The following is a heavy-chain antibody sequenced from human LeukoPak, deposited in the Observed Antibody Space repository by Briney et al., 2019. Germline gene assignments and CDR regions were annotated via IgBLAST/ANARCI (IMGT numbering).Heavy chain of an antibody. Sequence: GKXLXWVSDINWNGGSRGYADSVKGRSTISRDNAKKCLYLQMNSLRDEDTALYYCARDRGSCGGDCYSSNDAFDIWGQGTMVTVSS. CDR3: ARDRGSCGGDCYSSNDAFDI. J-gene: IGHJ3*02. D-gene: IGHD2-21*02. V-gene: IGHV3-20*03. CDR2: INWNGGSR.